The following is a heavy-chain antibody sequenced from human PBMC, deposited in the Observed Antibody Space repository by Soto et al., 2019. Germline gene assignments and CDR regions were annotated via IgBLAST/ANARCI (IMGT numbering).Heavy chain of an antibody. CDR1: GFTFSSYW. J-gene: IGHJ4*02. Sequence: GGSLRLSCAASGFTFSSYWMSWVRQAPGKGLEWVANIKQDGSEKYYVDSVKGRFTISRDNAKNSLYLQMNSLRAEDTAVYYCARTRARYCSGGSCYGVYFDYWGQGTLVTVSS. V-gene: IGHV3-7*01. D-gene: IGHD2-15*01. CDR2: IKQDGSEK. CDR3: ARTRARYCSGGSCYGVYFDY.